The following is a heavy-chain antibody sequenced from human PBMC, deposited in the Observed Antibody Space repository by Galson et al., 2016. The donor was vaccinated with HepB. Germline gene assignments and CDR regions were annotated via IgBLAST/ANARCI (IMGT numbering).Heavy chain of an antibody. V-gene: IGHV4-59*01. CDR2: IYSSGTT. CDR3: ARDRATGNWYSFDP. J-gene: IGHJ5*02. CDR1: NGSMSSFY. D-gene: IGHD6-13*01. Sequence: SETLSLTCIVSNGSMSSFYWSWIRQTPGKGLEWIGCIYSSGTTNYNPSLKSRVTISLDTSKNQFSLQLNSVTAADTAMYYCARDRATGNWYSFDPWSPGTLVTVST.